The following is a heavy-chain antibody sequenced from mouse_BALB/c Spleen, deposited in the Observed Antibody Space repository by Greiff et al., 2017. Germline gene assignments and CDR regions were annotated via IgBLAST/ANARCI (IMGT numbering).Heavy chain of an antibody. CDR1: GYSITSGYY. V-gene: IGHV3-6*02. D-gene: IGHD3-3*01. Sequence: VQLKESGPGLVKPSQSLSLTCSVTGYSITSGYYWNWIRQFPGNKLEWMGYISYDGSNNYNPSLKNRISITRDTSKNQFFLKLNSVTTEDTATYYCASGTPWFAYWGQGTLVTVSA. CDR2: ISYDGSN. CDR3: ASGTPWFAY. J-gene: IGHJ3*01.